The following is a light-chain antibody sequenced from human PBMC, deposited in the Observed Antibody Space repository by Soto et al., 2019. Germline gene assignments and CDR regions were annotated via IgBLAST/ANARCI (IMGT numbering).Light chain of an antibody. V-gene: IGLV1-40*01. J-gene: IGLJ3*02. Sequence: QSVLTQPPSVSGAPGQRVTISCTGTSSNIGAGYDVHWYQQLPGTAPKLLIYGNSNRPSGVPDRFSGSKSGTSASLAITGLQAEDEADYYCQSYDSSLSVWVFAGGTQLTV. CDR2: GNS. CDR1: SSNIGAGYD. CDR3: QSYDSSLSVWV.